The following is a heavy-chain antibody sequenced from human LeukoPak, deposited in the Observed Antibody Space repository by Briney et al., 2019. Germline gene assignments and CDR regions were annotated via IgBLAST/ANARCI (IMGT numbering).Heavy chain of an antibody. D-gene: IGHD3-3*01. V-gene: IGHV4-59*01. J-gene: IGHJ4*02. CDR2: IYYSGST. Sequence: SGTLSLTCTGSGGSISSYYWSWIRQPPGKGLEWIGYIYYSGSTNYNPSLKSRVTISVDTSKNQFSLKLSSVTAADTAVYYCARYYDFWSGYYFDYWGQGTLVTVSS. CDR1: GGSISSYY. CDR3: ARYYDFWSGYYFDY.